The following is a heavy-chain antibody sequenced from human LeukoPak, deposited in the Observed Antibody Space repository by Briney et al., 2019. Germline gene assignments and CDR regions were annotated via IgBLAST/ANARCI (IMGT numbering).Heavy chain of an antibody. CDR3: ARAGDGFDN. CDR2: VNSDGSIT. D-gene: IGHD3-16*01. V-gene: IGHV3-74*01. Sequence: GGSLRLSCVASGFTSSSHWMTWVRQAPGKGLVWVSRVNSDGSITVYADSVKGRFTISRDNAKNTLYLQMNSLRAEDTAVYYCARAGDGFDNWGQGTLVTVSS. CDR1: GFTSSSHW. J-gene: IGHJ4*02.